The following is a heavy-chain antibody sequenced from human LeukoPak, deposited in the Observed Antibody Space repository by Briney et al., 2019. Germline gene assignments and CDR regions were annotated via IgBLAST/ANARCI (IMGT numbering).Heavy chain of an antibody. CDR3: ARGEYGSGSYHIDY. Sequence: GGSLRLSCAASGFTFSTSAMNWVRQAPGRGLEWVSSISPTGGAIFYADSVKGRFTISRDNAKNSLYLQMNSLRADDTAVYYCARGEYGSGSYHIDYWGQGTLVTVSS. D-gene: IGHD3-10*01. J-gene: IGHJ4*02. V-gene: IGHV3-21*01. CDR1: GFTFSTSA. CDR2: ISPTGGAI.